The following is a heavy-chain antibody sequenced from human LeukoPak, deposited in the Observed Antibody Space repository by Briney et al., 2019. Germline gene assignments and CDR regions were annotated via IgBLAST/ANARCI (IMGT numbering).Heavy chain of an antibody. CDR1: RYTFTGYY. D-gene: IGHD2-15*01. CDR2: ISAYNGNT. J-gene: IGHJ4*02. Sequence: ASVKVSCKASRYTFTGYYMHWVRQAPGQGLEWMGWISAYNGNTNYAQKLQGRVTMTTDTSTSTAYMELRSLRSDDTAVYYCARFGYCSGGSCYLASLGYWGQGTLVTVSS. V-gene: IGHV1-18*04. CDR3: ARFGYCSGGSCYLASLGY.